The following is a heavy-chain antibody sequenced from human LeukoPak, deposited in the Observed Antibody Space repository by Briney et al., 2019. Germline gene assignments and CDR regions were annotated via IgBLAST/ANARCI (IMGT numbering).Heavy chain of an antibody. D-gene: IGHD3-3*01. CDR2: LSHIGSS. CDR1: GGSLSSVDYY. Sequence: SQTLSLTCTVSGGSLSSVDYYWGWIRQSPGKGLEWIGYLSHIGSSYYNPSLKSRMTMSVDTSKNQVSLKLRSVTAADTAMCFCARGREENYDFWSGYYKGVHFDFWGQGTLVTVSS. CDR3: ARGREENYDFWSGYYKGVHFDF. J-gene: IGHJ4*02. V-gene: IGHV4-30-4*08.